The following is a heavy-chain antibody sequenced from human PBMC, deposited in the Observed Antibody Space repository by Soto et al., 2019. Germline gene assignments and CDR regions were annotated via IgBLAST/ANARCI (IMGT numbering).Heavy chain of an antibody. V-gene: IGHV3-23*01. CDR1: GFSFVNYA. Sequence: GGSLRLSCAASGFSFVNYAMNWVRQAPGKGLEWVSGLSGSGTSTYYADPVKGRFTISRDNSRDTLFLQMNSLTADDTAVYYCAKATTNGGWFNPFDSWGQGALVTVSS. CDR3: AKATTNGGWFNPFDS. CDR2: LSGSGTST. J-gene: IGHJ4*02. D-gene: IGHD6-19*01.